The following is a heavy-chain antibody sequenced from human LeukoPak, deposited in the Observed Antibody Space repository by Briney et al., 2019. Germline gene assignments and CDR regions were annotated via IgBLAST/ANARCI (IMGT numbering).Heavy chain of an antibody. CDR1: GFTFIGYA. CDR2: ISGGGGAT. J-gene: IGHJ4*02. CDR3: AKEDDYSNYVDY. V-gene: IGHV3-23*01. Sequence: GGSLRLSCSASGFTFIGYAVTWVRQAPGKGLEWVATISGGGGATYYADSVKGRFSISRDNSKSTLFLQMNTLEAEDTALYYCAKEDDYSNYVDYWGRGTPVTVSS. D-gene: IGHD4-11*01.